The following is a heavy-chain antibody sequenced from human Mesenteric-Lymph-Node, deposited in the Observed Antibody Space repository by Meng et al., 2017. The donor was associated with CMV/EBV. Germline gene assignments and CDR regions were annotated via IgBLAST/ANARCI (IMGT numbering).Heavy chain of an antibody. D-gene: IGHD5-18*01. J-gene: IGHJ4*02. CDR3: ARDLRGYSYGFGY. Sequence: ASVKVSCKASGYTFTGYYMHWVRQAPGQGLEWMGWINPNSGGTNYAQKFQGRVTMTRDTYISTAYMELSRLRSDDTAVYYCARDLRGYSYGFGYWGQGTLVTVSS. V-gene: IGHV1-2*02. CDR1: GYTFTGYY. CDR2: INPNSGGT.